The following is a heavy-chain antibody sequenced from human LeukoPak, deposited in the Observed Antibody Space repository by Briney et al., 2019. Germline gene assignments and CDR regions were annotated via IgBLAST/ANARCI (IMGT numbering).Heavy chain of an antibody. V-gene: IGHV3-30*02. Sequence: GGSLRLSCAASGFTFSSYGMHWVRQAPGKGLEWVAFIRYDGSNKYYADSVKGRFTISRDNSKNTLYLQMNSLRAEDTAVYYCAKDNGPRVVEYYFDYWGQGTLVTVSS. CDR3: AKDNGPRVVEYYFDY. CDR2: IRYDGSNK. J-gene: IGHJ4*02. CDR1: GFTFSSYG. D-gene: IGHD2-15*01.